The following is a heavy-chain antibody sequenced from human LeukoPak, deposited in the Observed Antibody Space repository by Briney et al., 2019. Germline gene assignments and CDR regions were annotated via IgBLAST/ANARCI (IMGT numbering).Heavy chain of an antibody. V-gene: IGHV4-59*08. J-gene: IGHJ5*02. CDR2: IYYSGST. CDR1: GGSISSYY. D-gene: IGHD3-22*01. Sequence: PSETLSLTCTVSGGSISSYYWSWIRQPPGKGLEWIGYIYYSGSTNYNPSLKSRVTISVDTSKNQFSLKLSSVTAADTAVYYCARHTPFYYDTFHWFDPWGQGTLVTVSS. CDR3: ARHTPFYYDTFHWFDP.